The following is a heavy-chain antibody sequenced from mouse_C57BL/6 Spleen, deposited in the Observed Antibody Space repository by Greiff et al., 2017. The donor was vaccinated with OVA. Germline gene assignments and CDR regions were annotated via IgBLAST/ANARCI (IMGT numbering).Heavy chain of an antibody. J-gene: IGHJ3*01. CDR3: ARDYGSSPAWFAY. CDR1: GYTFTSYW. CDR2: IDPSDSET. Sequence: VQLQQPGAELVRPGSSVKLSCKASGYTFTSYWMHWVKQRPIQGLEWIGNIDPSDSETHYNQKFKDKATLTVDKSSSTAYMQLSSLTSEDSAVYYCARDYGSSPAWFAYWGQGTLVTVSA. D-gene: IGHD1-1*01. V-gene: IGHV1-52*01.